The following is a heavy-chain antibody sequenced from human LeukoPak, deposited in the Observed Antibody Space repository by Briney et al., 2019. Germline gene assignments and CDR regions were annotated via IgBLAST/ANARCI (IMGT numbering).Heavy chain of an antibody. J-gene: IGHJ4*02. CDR2: IYYRWST. V-gene: IGHV4-59*01. D-gene: IGHD2-21*02. CDR1: GGSISSYY. CDR3: ARGGVVVTAVRFEY. Sequence: SETLSLTCTVSGGSISSYYWSWIRQPPGKGLEGIGYIYYRWSTNYNPSLKSRVTISVDTSKNQFSLKLSSVTAADTAVYYCARGGVVVTAVRFEYWGQGTLVTVAS.